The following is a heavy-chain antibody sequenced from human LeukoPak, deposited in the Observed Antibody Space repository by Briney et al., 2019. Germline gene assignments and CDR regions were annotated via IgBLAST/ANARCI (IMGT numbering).Heavy chain of an antibody. CDR2: IYYSGST. CDR3: ARHVDYYGSGAIDY. D-gene: IGHD3-10*01. J-gene: IGHJ4*02. Sequence: PSETLSLTCTVSGGSISSYYWSWIRQPPGKGLEWIGYIYYSGSTNYNPSLKSRATISVDTSKNQFSLKLSSVTAADTAVYYCARHVDYYGSGAIDYWGQGTLVTVSS. V-gene: IGHV4-59*08. CDR1: GGSISSYY.